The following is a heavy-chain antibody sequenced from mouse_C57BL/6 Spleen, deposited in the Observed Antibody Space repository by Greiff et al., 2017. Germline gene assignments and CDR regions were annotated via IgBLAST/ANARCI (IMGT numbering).Heavy chain of an antibody. V-gene: IGHV14-1*01. J-gene: IGHJ2*01. CDR1: GFNFNDYY. CDR2: IDPEDGDT. Sequence: VQLQQSGAELVRPGASVKLSCTASGFNFNDYYMHWVKQRPEQGLEWIGRIDPEDGDTEYAPKFQGKATMTADTSSNTAYLQLSSLSSEDAAVYCGSRGGSLYYSDHGGQGTTLPVSS. D-gene: IGHD3-1*01. CDR3: SRGGSLYYSDH.